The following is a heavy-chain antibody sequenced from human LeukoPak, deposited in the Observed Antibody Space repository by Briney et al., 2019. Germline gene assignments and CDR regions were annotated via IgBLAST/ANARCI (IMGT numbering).Heavy chain of an antibody. J-gene: IGHJ3*02. D-gene: IGHD5-18*01. CDR1: GFTFRSYA. CDR3: ARDGRYSYGHDAFDI. V-gene: IGHV3-23*01. Sequence: PGGSLRLSCAASGFTFRSYAMNWVRQAPGKGLEWVAAISGSGGSTYYADSVKGRFTISRDNSKNTLYLQMNSLRAEDTAVYYCARDGRYSYGHDAFDIWGQGTMVTVSS. CDR2: ISGSGGST.